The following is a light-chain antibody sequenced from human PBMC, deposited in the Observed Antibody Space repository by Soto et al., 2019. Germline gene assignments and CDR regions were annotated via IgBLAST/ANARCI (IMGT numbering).Light chain of an antibody. CDR1: HSINTSF. CDR2: AAS. J-gene: IGKJ3*01. Sequence: PRDRVTLYCGASHSINTSFLAWFQQKPGQAPRLLIYAASTRATGIPDRFSGSASETDFTLTINRLEHEDSAVYYCQQYASAPFSLGPGTNVDIK. CDR3: QQYASAPFS. V-gene: IGKV3-20*01.